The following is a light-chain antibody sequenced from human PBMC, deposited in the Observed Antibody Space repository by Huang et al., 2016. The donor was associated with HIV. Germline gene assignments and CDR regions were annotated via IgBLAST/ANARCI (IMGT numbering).Light chain of an antibody. V-gene: IGKV3-15*01. CDR3: QQYDNWPLT. Sequence: EIVMTQSPATLSMSPGERATLSCRASQSVRSNLAWYQQKPGQAPRLLIYGASTRATGIPARFSGSGSGTDFTLTISSLLSEDFAVYYCQQYDNWPLTFGQGTKVEIK. CDR2: GAS. J-gene: IGKJ1*01. CDR1: QSVRSN.